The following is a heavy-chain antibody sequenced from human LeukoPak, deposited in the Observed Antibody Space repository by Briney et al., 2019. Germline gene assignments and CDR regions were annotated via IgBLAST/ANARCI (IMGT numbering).Heavy chain of an antibody. CDR1: GGTFSSYA. J-gene: IGHJ4*02. CDR3: ATGPPYYYDSSGSPDLGY. D-gene: IGHD3-22*01. Sequence: ASVKVSCKASGGTFSSYAISWVRQAPGKGLEWMGGFDPEDGETIYAQKFQGRVTMTEDTSTDTAYMELSSLRSEDTAVYYCATGPPYYYDSSGSPDLGYRGQGTLVTVSS. V-gene: IGHV1-24*01. CDR2: FDPEDGET.